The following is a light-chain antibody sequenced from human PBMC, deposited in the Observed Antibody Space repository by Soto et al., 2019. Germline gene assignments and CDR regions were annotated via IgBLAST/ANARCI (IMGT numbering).Light chain of an antibody. CDR3: SSYTTTKTLYV. CDR1: NSDVGGYNY. Sequence: QSALTQPASVSGSPGQSITIPCTGTNSDVGGYNYVSWYQHHPGKAPKLMIYEVFNRPAGVSSRFSGSKSGSTASLTISGLQAEDEADYDCSSYTTTKTLYVFGTGTKLTVL. CDR2: EVF. V-gene: IGLV2-14*01. J-gene: IGLJ1*01.